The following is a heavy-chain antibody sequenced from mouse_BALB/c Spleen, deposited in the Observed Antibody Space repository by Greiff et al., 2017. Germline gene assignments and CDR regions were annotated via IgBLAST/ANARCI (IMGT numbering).Heavy chain of an antibody. J-gene: IGHJ4*01. D-gene: IGHD1-1*01. CDR1: GYTFSSYW. CDR3: SRAGSSNYYAMDY. V-gene: IGHV1-9*01. Sequence: QVQLQQSGAELMKPGASVKISCKATGYTFSSYWIEWVKQRPGHGLEWIGEILPGSGSTNYNEKFKGKATFTADTSSNTAYMQLSSLTSEDSAVYYCSRAGSSNYYAMDYWGQGTSVTVSS. CDR2: ILPGSGST.